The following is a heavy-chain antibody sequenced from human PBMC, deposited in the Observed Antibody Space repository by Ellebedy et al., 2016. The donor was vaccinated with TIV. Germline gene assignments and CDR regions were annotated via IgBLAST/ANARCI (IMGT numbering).Heavy chain of an antibody. V-gene: IGHV1-69*05. D-gene: IGHD6-13*01. CDR3: ARERAAGSLGYGMDV. CDR2: IIVMFGTT. CDR1: GGTFSSYT. J-gene: IGHJ6*02. Sequence: ASVKVSCKASGGTFSSYTISWVRQAPGQGLEWMGGIIVMFGTTNYAQKLQGRVTMTTDTSTSTVYVELSSLRPEDTAVYYCARERAAGSLGYGMDVWGQGTTVTVSS.